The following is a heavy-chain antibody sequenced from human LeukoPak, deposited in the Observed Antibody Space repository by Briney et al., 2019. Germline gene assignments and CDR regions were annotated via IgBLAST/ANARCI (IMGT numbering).Heavy chain of an antibody. Sequence: ASVTVSFKASGYTFTNYDINWVRQAAGQGVEGMGWMNLNSGHTGFAQKFQGRVTLTWDTSISTAYMELSSLTSEDTAVYYCARNIVATTNYDYWGQGTLVTVSS. J-gene: IGHJ4*02. V-gene: IGHV1-8*01. CDR1: GYTFTNYD. D-gene: IGHD5-12*01. CDR2: MNLNSGHT. CDR3: ARNIVATTNYDY.